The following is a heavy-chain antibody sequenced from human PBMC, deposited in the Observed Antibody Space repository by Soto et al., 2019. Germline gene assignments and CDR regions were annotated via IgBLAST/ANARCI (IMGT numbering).Heavy chain of an antibody. V-gene: IGHV3-30*03. Sequence: GGSLRLSCAASGFTFSSYSMNWVRQAPGRGLQWVAVISIDGSDKYYADSVKGRFTISRDNSKNTLYLQMNSLRADDTAVYYCARVWSTGLNTLIAYWDQGTLVTVSS. CDR2: ISIDGSDK. J-gene: IGHJ4*02. D-gene: IGHD3-3*01. CDR3: ARVWSTGLNTLIAY. CDR1: GFTFSSYS.